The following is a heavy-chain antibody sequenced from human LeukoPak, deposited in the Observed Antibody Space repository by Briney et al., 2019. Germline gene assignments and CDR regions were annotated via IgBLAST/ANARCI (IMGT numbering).Heavy chain of an antibody. CDR2: ISGDGGST. J-gene: IGHJ4*02. CDR1: GFTFDDYA. CDR3: AKDSVYSGYGPHPLDY. D-gene: IGHD5-12*01. V-gene: IGHV3-43*02. Sequence: GGSLRLSCAASGFTFDDYAIHWVRQAPGKGLEWVSLISGDGGSTYYADSVKGRFTISRDNSKNSLYLQMNSLRSEDTALYYCAKDSVYSGYGPHPLDYWGQGTLVTVSS.